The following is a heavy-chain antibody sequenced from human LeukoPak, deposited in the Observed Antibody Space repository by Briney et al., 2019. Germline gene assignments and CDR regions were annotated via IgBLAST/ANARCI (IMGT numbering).Heavy chain of an antibody. D-gene: IGHD3-10*01. Sequence: GGSLRLSCAASGFTFSSYWMHWVRQAPGKGLVWVSRLNSDGSSTSYADSVKGRFTISRDNAKNTLYLQMNSLRAEDTAVYYCASSTITMVRGVPYYYYGMDVWGQGTTVTVSS. J-gene: IGHJ6*02. CDR3: ASSTITMVRGVPYYYYGMDV. CDR1: GFTFSSYW. CDR2: LNSDGSST. V-gene: IGHV3-74*01.